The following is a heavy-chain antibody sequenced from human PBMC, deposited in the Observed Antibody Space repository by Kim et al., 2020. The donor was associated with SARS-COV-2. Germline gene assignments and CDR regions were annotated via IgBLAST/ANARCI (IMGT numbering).Heavy chain of an antibody. CDR2: IYYSGST. D-gene: IGHD3-22*01. V-gene: IGHV4-59*08. CDR1: GGSISSYY. Sequence: SETLSLTCTVSGGSISSYYWSWIRQPPGKGLEWIGYIYYSGSTNYNPSLKSRVTISVDTSKNQFSLKLSSVTAADTAVYYGARRHYYDSSGYYDSWGQGTLVTVSS. CDR3: ARRHYYDSSGYYDS. J-gene: IGHJ4*02.